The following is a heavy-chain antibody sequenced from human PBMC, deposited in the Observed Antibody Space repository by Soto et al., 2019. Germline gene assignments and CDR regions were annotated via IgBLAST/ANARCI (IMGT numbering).Heavy chain of an antibody. CDR3: ARGSSGWGVDY. J-gene: IGHJ4*02. Sequence: EVQLLESGGGLVQPGGSLRLSCTASGFTFSSYGMNWVRQAPGKGLEWVSATGDGGTYYADSVRGRFTISRDDSKNTLFLQMYTLTSEDTAVYYCARGSSGWGVDYWGQGTLVTVSS. CDR2: TGDGGT. V-gene: IGHV3-23*01. D-gene: IGHD6-19*01. CDR1: GFTFSSYG.